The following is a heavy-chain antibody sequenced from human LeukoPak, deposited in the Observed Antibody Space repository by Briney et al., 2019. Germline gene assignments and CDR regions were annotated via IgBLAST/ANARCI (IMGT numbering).Heavy chain of an antibody. D-gene: IGHD6-13*01. V-gene: IGHV4-59*11. J-gene: IGHJ4*02. Sequence: SETLSLTCTVSGGSISSHYWSWIRQPPGKGLEWIGYIYYSGSTNYNPSLKSRVTISVDTSKNQFSLKLSSVTAADTAVYYCARKYSSSWNPGYFDYWGQGTLVTVSS. CDR1: GGSISSHY. CDR3: ARKYSSSWNPGYFDY. CDR2: IYYSGST.